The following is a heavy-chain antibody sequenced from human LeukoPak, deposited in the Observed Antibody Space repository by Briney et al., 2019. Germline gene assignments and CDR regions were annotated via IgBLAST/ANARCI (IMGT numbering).Heavy chain of an antibody. CDR3: ARVSYSSGYYLFDY. D-gene: IGHD3-22*01. J-gene: IGHJ4*02. V-gene: IGHV4-39*07. CDR2: IYYSGST. Sequence: SETLSLTCTVSGGSISSSSYYWGWIRQPPGKGLEWIGSIYYSGSTYYNPSLKSRVTISVDTSKNQFSLKLSSVTAADTAVYYCARVSYSSGYYLFDYWGQGTLVTVSS. CDR1: GGSISSSSYY.